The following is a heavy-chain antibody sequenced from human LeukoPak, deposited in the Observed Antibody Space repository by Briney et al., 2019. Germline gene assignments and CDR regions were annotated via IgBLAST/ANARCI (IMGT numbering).Heavy chain of an antibody. Sequence: PGGSLRLSCAASGFTFSDYAMHWVRQAPGKGLEWVAVIAYGGTYTHHADSLKGRFTIPRDNSRDTLYLQINSLRPEDTALYYCARNKAITAFFGMDVWGQGTTIIVSS. J-gene: IGHJ6*02. V-gene: IGHV3-30*03. CDR1: GFTFSDYA. D-gene: IGHD2/OR15-2a*01. CDR3: ARNKAITAFFGMDV. CDR2: IAYGGTYT.